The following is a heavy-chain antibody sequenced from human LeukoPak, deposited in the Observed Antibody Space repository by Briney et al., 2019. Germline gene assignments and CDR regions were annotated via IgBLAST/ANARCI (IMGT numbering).Heavy chain of an antibody. Sequence: SETLSLTCTVSGYSISSGYYWGWIRQPPGKGLEWIGSIYHTGSTYYSPSLKSRVTVSMDKSKNQFSLKVNSVTAADTAVYYCARYLYYYMDVWGTGTTVTVSS. V-gene: IGHV4-38-2*02. J-gene: IGHJ6*03. CDR1: GYSISSGYY. CDR3: ARYLYYYMDV. CDR2: IYHTGST.